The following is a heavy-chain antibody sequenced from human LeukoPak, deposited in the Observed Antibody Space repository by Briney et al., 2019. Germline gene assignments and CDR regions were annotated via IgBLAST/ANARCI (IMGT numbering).Heavy chain of an antibody. CDR3: GGRWYYHYYDMDV. CDR1: QYLFSTFD. D-gene: IGHD3-16*01. J-gene: IGHJ6*02. CDR2: MNPKSGRT. V-gene: IGHV1-8*01. Sequence: ASVKVSCKASQYLFSTFDIHWVRQAPGQGLEWMGSMNPKSGRTDYTQKFLGRVTMTRDTSTRTAYMELSSLTSDDTAVYYCGGRWYYHYYDMDVWGQGTTVTVSS.